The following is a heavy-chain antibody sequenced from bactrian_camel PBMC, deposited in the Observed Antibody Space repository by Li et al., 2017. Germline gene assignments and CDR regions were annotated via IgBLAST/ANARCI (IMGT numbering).Heavy chain of an antibody. J-gene: IGHJ4*01. Sequence: VQLVESGGESVQAGGSLRLSCTASGFSDKWYCMGWFRQAPGKEREAVAEMPSEAGTRYADSVKGRFTVSQDNAKNTLYLQMNSLKPEDTAMYYCAADNLACGLVNRDYRYYGQGTQVTVS. CDR2: MPSEAGT. CDR3: AADNLACGLVNRDYRY. D-gene: IGHD6*01. V-gene: IGHV3S55*01. CDR1: GFSDKWYC.